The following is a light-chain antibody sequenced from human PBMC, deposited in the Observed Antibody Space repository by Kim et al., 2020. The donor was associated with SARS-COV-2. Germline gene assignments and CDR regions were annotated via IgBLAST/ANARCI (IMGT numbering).Light chain of an antibody. J-gene: IGKJ1*01. CDR3: QQYGSGRT. CDR1: QSVTNNQ. Sequence: EIVLTQSPGPLSLSPGERATVSCRASQSVTNNQLAWYQQKPGQAPRLLIYGASSRFTGIPDRFSGSGSGTDFTLIISRQEPEDFAVYCCQQYGSGRTFGQGTKVDIK. CDR2: GAS. V-gene: IGKV3-20*01.